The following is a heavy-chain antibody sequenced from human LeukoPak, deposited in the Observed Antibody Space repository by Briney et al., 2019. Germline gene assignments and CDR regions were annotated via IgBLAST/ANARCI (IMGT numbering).Heavy chain of an antibody. CDR2: INPSGGST. J-gene: IGHJ6*03. V-gene: IGHV1-46*01. Sequence: APVKVSFKASGYTFTSYYMHWVRQAPGQGLEWMGIINPSGGSTSYAQKFQGRVTMTRDMSTSTVYMELSSLRSEDTAVYYCARAIEYYYYYMDVWGKGTTVTVSS. CDR1: GYTFTSYY. CDR3: ARAIEYYYYYMDV.